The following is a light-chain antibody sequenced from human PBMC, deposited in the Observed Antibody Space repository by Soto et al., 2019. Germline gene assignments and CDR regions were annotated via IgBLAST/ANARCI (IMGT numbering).Light chain of an antibody. V-gene: IGKV1-6*01. CDR1: QGIRSE. J-gene: IGKJ4*01. CDR3: IQDYNYPLT. Sequence: TQYPSALASSFGARVTITCRASQGIRSELGWYQQKPGKAPNLLIYTASTLQSGVPSRFSGSGSGTDFTLTISSLQPEDFATYYCIQDYNYPLTFGGGTKVDIK. CDR2: TAS.